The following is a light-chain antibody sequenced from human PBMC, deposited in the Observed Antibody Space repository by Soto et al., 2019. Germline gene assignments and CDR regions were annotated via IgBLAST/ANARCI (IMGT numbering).Light chain of an antibody. J-gene: IGLJ2*01. V-gene: IGLV2-23*01. Sequence: QSALTQPASVSGSPGQSITISCNGTSSDVGSYNLVSWYQQHPGKAPKRMIYEGSKRPSGVSNRFSGSQSGNTASLTISGLQAEDEADYYCCSYAGSSTHVVLGGGTKLTVL. CDR2: EGS. CDR1: SSDVGSYNL. CDR3: CSYAGSSTHVV.